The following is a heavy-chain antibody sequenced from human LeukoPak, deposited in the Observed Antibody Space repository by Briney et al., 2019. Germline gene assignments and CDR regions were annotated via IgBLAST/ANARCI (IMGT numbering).Heavy chain of an antibody. J-gene: IGHJ4*02. CDR1: GFTFSSYG. CDR2: IRYDGSNK. V-gene: IGHV3-30*02. D-gene: IGHD1-26*01. CDR3: AKDAYSGSYEPFDY. Sequence: GGSLRLSCAASGFTFSSYGMHWVRQAPGKGLEWVAFIRYDGSNKYYADSVKGRFTISRDNSKNTLYLQMNSLRAEDTAVYYCAKDAYSGSYEPFDYWGQGTLVTVSS.